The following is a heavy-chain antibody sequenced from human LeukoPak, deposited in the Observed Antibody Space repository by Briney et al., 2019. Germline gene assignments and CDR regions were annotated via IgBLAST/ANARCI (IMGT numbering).Heavy chain of an antibody. CDR1: GFTSSNFA. Sequence: GGSLRLSCAASGFTSSNFAMTWVRQAPGKGPEWVSYISSTSRTIFYADSVKGRFTISRDNAKNSLYLHMNSLRDEDTAVYYCARNEWADYWGQGTLVTVSS. CDR2: ISSTSRTI. J-gene: IGHJ4*02. CDR3: ARNEWADY. V-gene: IGHV3-48*02. D-gene: IGHD1-26*01.